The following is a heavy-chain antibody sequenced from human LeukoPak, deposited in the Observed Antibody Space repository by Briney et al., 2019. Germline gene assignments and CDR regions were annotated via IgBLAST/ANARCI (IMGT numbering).Heavy chain of an antibody. Sequence: ASVKVSCKASGYTITGYYMHWVRQAPGQGLEWMGRINPNSGGSDSAQKFQGRITMTRDTSISTAYMELSGLRSDDTAVYYCARSRVWSGYWGNFDYWGQGTLVTVSS. J-gene: IGHJ4*02. CDR1: GYTITGYY. CDR3: ARSRVWSGYWGNFDY. D-gene: IGHD3-3*01. CDR2: INPNSGGS. V-gene: IGHV1-2*06.